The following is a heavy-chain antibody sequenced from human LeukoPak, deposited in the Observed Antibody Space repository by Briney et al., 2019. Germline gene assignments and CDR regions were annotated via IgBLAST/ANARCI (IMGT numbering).Heavy chain of an antibody. V-gene: IGHV3-53*01. CDR1: GFTGSHNY. Sequence: PGGSLRLSCAASGFTGSHNYMSWVRQAPGKGLEWVSATHSSGGTYYADSVKGRFTISRDTSKNTLYLQINSLSVEDTAVYYCIVFADSNHWGHGTLVTVSS. CDR3: IVFADSNH. D-gene: IGHD2-15*01. CDR2: THSSGGT. J-gene: IGHJ5*02.